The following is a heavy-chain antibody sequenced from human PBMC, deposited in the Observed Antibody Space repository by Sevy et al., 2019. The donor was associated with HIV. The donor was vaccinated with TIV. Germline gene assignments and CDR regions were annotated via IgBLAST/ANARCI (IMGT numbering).Heavy chain of an antibody. CDR3: VRERGYSYGYGDY. V-gene: IGHV3-21*01. D-gene: IGHD5-18*01. J-gene: IGHJ4*02. CDR2: ISSSSYT. CDR1: GFTFSSYN. Sequence: GGSLRLSCAASGFTFSSYNMNWVRQAPGKGLEWVSSISSSSYTYYADSVKGRFTISRDNAKNSLYLQMNSLRAEDTAVYYCVRERGYSYGYGDYWGQGTLVTVSS.